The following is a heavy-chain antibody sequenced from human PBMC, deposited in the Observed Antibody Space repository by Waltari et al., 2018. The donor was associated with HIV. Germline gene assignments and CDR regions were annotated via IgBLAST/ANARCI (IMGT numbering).Heavy chain of an antibody. CDR3: ATGVRYYGP. Sequence: AESGGRLIQPGGSLGLSCTASNFSVSGKHGTWIRQAPGGSLEWVAVIYPDDTTHYADSVIGRFTISRAKSRTTVLLLMNGLFVDDTATYFCATGVRYYGPWGQGTRVTVSS. V-gene: IGHV3-53*01. CDR1: NFSVSGKH. CDR2: IYPDDTT. J-gene: IGHJ5*02. D-gene: IGHD3-10*01.